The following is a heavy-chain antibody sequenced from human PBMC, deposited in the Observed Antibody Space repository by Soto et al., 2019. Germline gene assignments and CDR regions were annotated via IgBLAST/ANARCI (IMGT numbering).Heavy chain of an antibody. Sequence: GSLRLSCAASGFTFSSYSMNWVRQAPGKGLEWVSYISSSSSTIYYADSVKGRFTISRDNAKNSLYLQMNSLRAEDTAVYYCARPYCSSTSCYVDYWGQGTLVTVSS. V-gene: IGHV3-48*01. CDR2: ISSSSSTI. D-gene: IGHD2-2*01. CDR3: ARPYCSSTSCYVDY. CDR1: GFTFSSYS. J-gene: IGHJ4*02.